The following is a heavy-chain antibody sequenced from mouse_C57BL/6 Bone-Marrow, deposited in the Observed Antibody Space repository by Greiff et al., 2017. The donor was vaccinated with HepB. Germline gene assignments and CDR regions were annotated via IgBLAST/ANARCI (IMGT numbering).Heavy chain of an antibody. CDR3: ARDRVDYYFDH. CDR1: GFTFSTSG. V-gene: IGHV5-6*01. Sequence: VQLKESGGDLVKPGGSLKLSCVASGFTFSTSGMSWVRQTPDKRLEWVATINTGGTYTYYLDSVKGRFTISKDTARSTLFLQMNSLKSEDTGIYYCARDRVDYYFDHWGQGTPLTGSP. J-gene: IGHJ2*01. CDR2: INTGGTYT. D-gene: IGHD2-14*01.